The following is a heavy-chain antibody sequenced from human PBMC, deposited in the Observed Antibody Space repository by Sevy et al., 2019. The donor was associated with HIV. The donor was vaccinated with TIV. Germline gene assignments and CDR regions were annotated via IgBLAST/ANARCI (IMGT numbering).Heavy chain of an antibody. V-gene: IGHV3-7*01. CDR2: IKQDGSET. CDR1: AFDFNHHW. Sequence: GGSLRLSCAASAFDFNHHWMSWVRQAPQKGLEWVANIKQDGSETYYVDSLEGRFTISRDNAKNSLSLQINDLRAEDTAVYYCARLPTGLQSFNYLLSTYFDSWGQGTLVTVSS. CDR3: ARLPTGLQSFNYLLSTYFDS. D-gene: IGHD3-9*01. J-gene: IGHJ4*02.